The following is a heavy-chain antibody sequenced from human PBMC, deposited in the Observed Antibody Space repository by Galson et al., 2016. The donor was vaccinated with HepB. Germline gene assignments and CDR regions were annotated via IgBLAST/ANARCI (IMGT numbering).Heavy chain of an antibody. V-gene: IGHV3-11*01. CDR3: ARDVNNWTGDRRLFDL. CDR2: ISHSGNTR. D-gene: IGHD1-1*01. CDR1: GFSFNDLY. J-gene: IGHJ4*02. Sequence: SLRLSCAASGFSFNDLYMSWIRQPPGKALEWISYISHSGNTREYADSVKGRFTVSRDNNKNSVYLQLNSLRAEDTALYYCARDVNNWTGDRRLFDLWGQGTLVAVSS.